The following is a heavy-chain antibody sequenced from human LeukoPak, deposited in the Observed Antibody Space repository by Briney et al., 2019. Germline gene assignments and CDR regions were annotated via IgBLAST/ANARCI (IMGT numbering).Heavy chain of an antibody. CDR1: GGSISSYY. CDR2: IYYSGSS. J-gene: IGHJ6*02. Sequence: SETLSLTCTVSGGSISSYYWSWIRQPPGKGLEWIGYIYYSGSSNYNPSLKSRVTISVDMSKNQFSLNLSSVTAADTAVYYCARDPVTAGYYYGLDVWGQGTTVTVSS. CDR3: ARDPVTAGYYYGLDV. V-gene: IGHV4-59*01. D-gene: IGHD2-21*02.